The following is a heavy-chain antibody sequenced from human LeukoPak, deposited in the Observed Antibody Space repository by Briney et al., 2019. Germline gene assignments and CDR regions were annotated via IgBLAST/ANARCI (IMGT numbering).Heavy chain of an antibody. CDR3: AKDHFMTTVTRFDP. D-gene: IGHD4-17*01. V-gene: IGHV3-53*01. CDR1: GFAVSSNH. Sequence: GGSLRLSCAASGFAVSSNHMNWVRQAPGKGLEWVSVIFNGGSTYYADSVKGRFTISRDNSKNTLYLQMNSLRAEDTAVYYCAKDHFMTTVTRFDPWGQGTLVTVSS. CDR2: IFNGGST. J-gene: IGHJ5*02.